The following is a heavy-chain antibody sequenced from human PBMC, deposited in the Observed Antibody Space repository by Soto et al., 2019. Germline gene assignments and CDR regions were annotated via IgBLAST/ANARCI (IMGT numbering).Heavy chain of an antibody. J-gene: IGHJ3*02. CDR3: ANGYYYDSSGPDHDFDI. D-gene: IGHD3-22*01. CDR2: ISWNSGSI. V-gene: IGHV3-9*01. CDR1: GFTFDDYA. Sequence: SGGSLRLSCAASGFTFDDYAMHWVRQAPGKGLEWVSGISWNSGSIGYADSVKGRFTISRDNAKNSLYLQMNSLRAEDTALYYCANGYYYDSSGPDHDFDIWGQGTMVTVSS.